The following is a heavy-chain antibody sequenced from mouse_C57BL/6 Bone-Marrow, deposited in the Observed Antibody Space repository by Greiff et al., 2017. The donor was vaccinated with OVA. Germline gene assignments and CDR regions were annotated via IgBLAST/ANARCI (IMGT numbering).Heavy chain of an antibody. Sequence: EVQLQQSGPELVKPGASVKIPCKASGYTFTDYNMDWVKQSHGKSLEWIGDINPNNGGTIYNQKCKGKATLTVDKSSSTAYMELRSLTSEDTAVYYCARSSYYGSSYGWFAYWGQGTLVTVSA. CDR2: INPNNGGT. V-gene: IGHV1-18*01. CDR1: GYTFTDYN. CDR3: ARSSYYGSSYGWFAY. J-gene: IGHJ3*01. D-gene: IGHD1-1*01.